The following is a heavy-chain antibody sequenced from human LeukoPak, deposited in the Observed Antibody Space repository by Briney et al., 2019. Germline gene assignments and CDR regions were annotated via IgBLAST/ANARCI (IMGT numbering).Heavy chain of an antibody. Sequence: GGSLRLSCAASGFTFSSHNMNWVRQAPGKGLEWVSYISTSSTIVYYAESVKGRFTISRDNAKNSVFLQMNNLRAEDTAIYYCARRGYHDSSGYDYWGQGTLVTVSS. D-gene: IGHD3-22*01. CDR2: ISTSSTIV. J-gene: IGHJ4*02. V-gene: IGHV3-48*04. CDR1: GFTFSSHN. CDR3: ARRGYHDSSGYDY.